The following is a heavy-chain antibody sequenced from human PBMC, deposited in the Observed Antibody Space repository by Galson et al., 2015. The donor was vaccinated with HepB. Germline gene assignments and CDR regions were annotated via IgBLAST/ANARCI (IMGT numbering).Heavy chain of an antibody. CDR2: ISGSGAST. J-gene: IGHJ4*02. V-gene: IGHV3-23*01. CDR1: GFTFSNYA. Sequence: SLRLSCAASGFTFSNYAMNWVRQAPGKGLEWVSTISGSGASTYYADSVKGRFTISRDNSKNSLHLQMNSLRAEDTAVYYCAKVVRHYWNVDCCDYWGQGTLVTVSS. D-gene: IGHD1-1*01. CDR3: AKVVRHYWNVDCCDY.